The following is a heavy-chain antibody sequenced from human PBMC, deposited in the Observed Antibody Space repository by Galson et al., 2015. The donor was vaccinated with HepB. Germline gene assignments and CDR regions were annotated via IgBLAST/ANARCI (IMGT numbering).Heavy chain of an antibody. CDR2: ISNSGNTI. V-gene: IGHV3-11*01. D-gene: IGHD5-12*01. CDR3: AREGWLRAGYFDD. Sequence: SLRLSCAASGFIFSDYYMSWIRQAPGKGLEWISYISNSGNTIYYADSVKGRFTISRDNARNSLYLQTKSLIADDTAVYYCAREGWLRAGYFDDWGQGTRVTVSS. J-gene: IGHJ4*02. CDR1: GFIFSDYY.